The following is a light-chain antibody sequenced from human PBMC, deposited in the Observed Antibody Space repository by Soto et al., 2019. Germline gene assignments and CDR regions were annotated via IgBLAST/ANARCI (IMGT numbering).Light chain of an antibody. CDR3: QQYDRSPLP. Sequence: ESVLTQSPGTLSLSPGERATLSCRASQSVRSSFLAWYQLKPGQAPRLLIYGASSRATGIPDRFSGSGSGTDFTLTISRLEPEDFAVYYCQQYDRSPLPFGQGTKVEIK. CDR2: GAS. J-gene: IGKJ1*01. CDR1: QSVRSSF. V-gene: IGKV3-20*01.